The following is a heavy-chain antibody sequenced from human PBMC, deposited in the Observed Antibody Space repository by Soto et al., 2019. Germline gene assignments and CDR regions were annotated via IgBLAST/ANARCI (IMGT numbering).Heavy chain of an antibody. CDR1: GGSISGYY. Sequence: PSETLSLTCTVSGGSISGYYWSWIRQPPGKGLEWIGFIYYSGTTNYNPSLKSRVTISVDTSKNHFSLTLSSVTAADTAVYYCARGPSGDKVHYWGQGALVTVSS. CDR2: IYYSGTT. V-gene: IGHV4-59*08. CDR3: ARGPSGDKVHY. D-gene: IGHD7-27*01. J-gene: IGHJ4*02.